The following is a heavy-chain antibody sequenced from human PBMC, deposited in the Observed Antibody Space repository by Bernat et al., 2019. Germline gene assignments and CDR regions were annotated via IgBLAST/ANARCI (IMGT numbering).Heavy chain of an antibody. D-gene: IGHD3-22*01. CDR1: GFTFSSYA. V-gene: IGHV3-30*01. CDR3: AKSQGGRYYDSSGYKGVDY. CDR2: ISYDGSNK. J-gene: IGHJ4*02. Sequence: QVQLVESGGGVVQPGRSLRLSCAASGFTFSSYAMHWVRQAPGKGLEWMAVISYDGSNKYYADSVKGRFTISRDNSKNTLYLQMNSLRAEDTAVYYCAKSQGGRYYDSSGYKGVDYWGQGTLVTVSS.